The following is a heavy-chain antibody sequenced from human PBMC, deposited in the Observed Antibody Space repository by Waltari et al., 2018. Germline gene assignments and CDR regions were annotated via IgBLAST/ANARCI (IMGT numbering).Heavy chain of an antibody. D-gene: IGHD5-12*01. CDR2: IDHSGST. V-gene: IGHV4-34*01. CDR3: ARGDIALGGAPFDP. Sequence: QVQLQQWGAGLLKPSETLSLTCAAYGGTFSGYYWSWIRQPPGTPGKGLEWIGEIDHSGSTSYNPSLKSRVTISVDTSKNQFSLKLTSVTAADTAVYYCARGDIALGGAPFDPWGQGTLVTVSS. J-gene: IGHJ5*02. CDR1: GGTFSGYY.